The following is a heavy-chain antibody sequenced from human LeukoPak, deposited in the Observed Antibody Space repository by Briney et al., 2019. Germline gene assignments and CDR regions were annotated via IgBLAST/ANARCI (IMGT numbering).Heavy chain of an antibody. CDR2: ISAYNGNT. CDR3: ASSSGSSYYYYGMDV. D-gene: IGHD3-3*01. V-gene: IGHV1-18*01. J-gene: IGHJ6*02. Sequence: ASVKVSCKASGYTFTSYGISWVRQAPGQGLEWMGWISAYNGNTNYAQKLQGRVTMTTDTSTSTAYVELRSLRSDDTAVYYCASSSGSSYYYYGMDVWGQGTTVTVSS. CDR1: GYTFTSYG.